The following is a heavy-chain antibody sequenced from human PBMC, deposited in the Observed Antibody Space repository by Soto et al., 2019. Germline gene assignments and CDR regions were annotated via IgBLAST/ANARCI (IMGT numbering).Heavy chain of an antibody. CDR2: IWYDGSNV. J-gene: IGHJ4*02. V-gene: IGHV3-33*06. CDR3: AKDGFSGSGSYCFGY. Sequence: EGVEWVAVIWYDGSNVYYADSVKGLFTISRDTSRNKLYVHMNSMTAEDTAVYFCAKDGFSGSGSYCFGYWGQGTLLSGSS. D-gene: IGHD3-10*01.